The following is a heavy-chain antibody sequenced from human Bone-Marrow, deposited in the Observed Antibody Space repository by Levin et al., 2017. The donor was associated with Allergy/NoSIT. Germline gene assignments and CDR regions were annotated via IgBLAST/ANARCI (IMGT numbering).Heavy chain of an antibody. Sequence: GGSLRLSCAASGFTFSSYWMHWVRQAPGKGLVWVSRINSDGSSTSYADSVKGRFTISRDNAKNTLYLQMNSLRAEDTAVYYCARVVLAAAGEVDYWGQGTLVTVSS. CDR1: GFTFSSYW. CDR2: INSDGSST. D-gene: IGHD6-13*01. V-gene: IGHV3-74*01. J-gene: IGHJ4*02. CDR3: ARVVLAAAGEVDY.